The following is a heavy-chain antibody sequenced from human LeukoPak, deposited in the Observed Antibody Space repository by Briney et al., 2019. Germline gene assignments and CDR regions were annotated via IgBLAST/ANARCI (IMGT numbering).Heavy chain of an antibody. CDR1: GGSISSYY. J-gene: IGHJ6*03. CDR3: ARSVSGYSNYYYYYYMDV. Sequence: SETLSLTCTVSGGSISSYYWSRIRQPPGKGLEWIGYIYTSGSTNYNPSLKSRVTISVDTSKNQFSLKLSSVTAADTAVYYCARSVSGYSNYYYYYYMDVWGKGTTVTVSS. CDR2: IYTSGST. V-gene: IGHV4-4*09. D-gene: IGHD3-3*01.